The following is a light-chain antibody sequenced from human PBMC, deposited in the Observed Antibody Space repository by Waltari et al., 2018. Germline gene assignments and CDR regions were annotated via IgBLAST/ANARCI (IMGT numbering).Light chain of an antibody. V-gene: IGLV1-47*01. Sequence: QSVFTQPPSASGTPGQRVTIPCSGTRSTIGSNYLYWYQQPPGTAPQPLILRNNQPPSGVPDRFSGSKFGNPASLAIRGVPAEDEGYYYCAAWDDSLSGRVFGGGTKVTVL. CDR3: AAWDDSLSGRV. CDR2: RNN. J-gene: IGLJ3*02. CDR1: RSTIGSNY.